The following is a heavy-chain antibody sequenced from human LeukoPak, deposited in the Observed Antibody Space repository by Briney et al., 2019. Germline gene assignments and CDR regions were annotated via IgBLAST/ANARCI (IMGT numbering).Heavy chain of an antibody. CDR3: ARDQVGATDYFDY. D-gene: IGHD1-26*01. J-gene: IGHJ4*02. CDR2: ISYDGSNK. CDR1: GFTFSSYA. Sequence: GGSLRLSCAASGFTFSSYAMHWVRQAPGKGLEWVAVISYDGSNKYYADSVKGRFTISRDNSKNTLYLQMNSLRAEDTAVYYCARDQVGATDYFDYWGQGTLVTVSS. V-gene: IGHV3-30-3*01.